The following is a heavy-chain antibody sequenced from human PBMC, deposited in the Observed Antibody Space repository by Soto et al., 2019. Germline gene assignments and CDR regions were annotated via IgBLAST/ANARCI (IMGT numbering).Heavy chain of an antibody. CDR3: ARLMGTSFDL. J-gene: IGHJ4*02. CDR1: GFTFSDHH. CDR2: ARNKVNSYTT. V-gene: IGHV3-72*01. D-gene: IGHD2-8*01. Sequence: EVQLVESGGGLVQPGGSLRLSCAASGASGFTFSDHHMDWVRQAPGKGLEWVGRARNKVNSYTTAHAASVKDRFTISRDDSKKSLYLQMNSLKTEDTAMYFCARLMGTSFDLWGQGALVTVSS.